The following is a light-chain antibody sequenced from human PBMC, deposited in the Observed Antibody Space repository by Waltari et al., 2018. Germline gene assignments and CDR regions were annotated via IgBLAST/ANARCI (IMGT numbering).Light chain of an antibody. J-gene: IGKJ2*01. CDR3: QQYNNWPYT. CDR2: GAS. V-gene: IGKV3-15*01. Sequence: MTQSPSSLSASVGDRVTITCRASQTILTNLAWYQKKPHQAPRLLFYGASTRATGVPDRFTGGASGADFTLTISSLQSEDFALYYCQQYNNWPYTFGQGTKLEIK. CDR1: QTILTN.